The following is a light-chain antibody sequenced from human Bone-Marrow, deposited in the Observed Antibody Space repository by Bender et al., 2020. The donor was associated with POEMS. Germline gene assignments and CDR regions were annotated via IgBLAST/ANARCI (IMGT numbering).Light chain of an antibody. J-gene: IGLJ1*01. V-gene: IGLV2-23*01. CDR3: CSYVRGGSYG. CDR1: SSDVGRSNL. CDR2: EGS. Sequence: QSALTQPASVSGSPGQSITISCTGSSSDVGRSNLVSWYQQHPGKAPKVIIYEGSKRPSGVSNRFSGSKSGNTASLTISGLQAEDEADYYCCSYVRGGSYGFATGTKVTVL.